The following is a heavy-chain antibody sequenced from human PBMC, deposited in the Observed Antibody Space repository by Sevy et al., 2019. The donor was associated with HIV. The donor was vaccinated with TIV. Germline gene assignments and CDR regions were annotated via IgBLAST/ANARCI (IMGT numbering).Heavy chain of an antibody. Sequence: GGSLRLSCTASGFTFGDYAMSWFRQAPGKGLEWVGFIRSKAYGGTTEYAASVKGRFTFSRDDSKSIAYLQMNSLKTEDTAVYYCTRVGNSSGRDAFDIWGQGTMVTVSS. V-gene: IGHV3-49*03. CDR3: TRVGNSSGRDAFDI. CDR1: GFTFGDYA. J-gene: IGHJ3*02. CDR2: IRSKAYGGTT. D-gene: IGHD3-22*01.